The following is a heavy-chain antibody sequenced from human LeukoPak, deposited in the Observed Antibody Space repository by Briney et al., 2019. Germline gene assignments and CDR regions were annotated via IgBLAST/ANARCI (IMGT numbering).Heavy chain of an antibody. CDR3: ARSDGIGASVGDAFDI. Sequence: PSQTLSLTCTVSGGSISSGGYYWSWIRQPPGKGLEWIGYIYHSGSTYYNPSLKSRVTISLDTSKNQFSLKLSSVTAADTAVYYCARSDGIGASVGDAFDIWGQGTMVTVSS. J-gene: IGHJ3*02. D-gene: IGHD5-24*01. V-gene: IGHV4-30-2*01. CDR2: IYHSGST. CDR1: GGSISSGGYY.